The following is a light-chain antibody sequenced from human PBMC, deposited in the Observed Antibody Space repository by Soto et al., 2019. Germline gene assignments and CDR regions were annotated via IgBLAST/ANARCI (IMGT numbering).Light chain of an antibody. CDR1: KLGNKY. CDR2: QDT. CDR3: QGWDSNTYV. J-gene: IGLJ1*01. V-gene: IGLV3-1*01. Sequence: SYELTQPSSVSVSPGQTASITCSGDKLGNKYACWYQQKPGQSPVLVMYQDTKRPSGIPERFSGSNSGNTATLTISGTQAMDEADYYCQGWDSNTYVFGTGTKVTVL.